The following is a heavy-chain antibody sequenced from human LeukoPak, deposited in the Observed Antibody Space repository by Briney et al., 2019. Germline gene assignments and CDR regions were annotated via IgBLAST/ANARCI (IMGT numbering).Heavy chain of an antibody. CDR1: GGTFSSYA. Sequence: GASVKVSCKASGGTFSSYAISWVRQAPGQGLEWMGGIIPIFGTANYAQKLQGRATITADESTSTAYMELSSLRSEDTAVYYCASPSRDGYNPGLGTWGQGTLVTVSS. V-gene: IGHV1-69*13. J-gene: IGHJ5*02. D-gene: IGHD5-24*01. CDR3: ASPSRDGYNPGLGT. CDR2: IIPIFGTA.